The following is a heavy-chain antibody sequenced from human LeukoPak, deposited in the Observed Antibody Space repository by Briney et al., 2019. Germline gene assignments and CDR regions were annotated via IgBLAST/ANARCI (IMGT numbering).Heavy chain of an antibody. CDR1: GGTFSSYA. V-gene: IGHV1-69*04. J-gene: IGHJ4*02. Sequence: GASVKVSCEASGGTFSSYAISWVRQAPGQGLEWMGRIIPILGIANYAQKFQGRVTITADKSTSTAYMELSSLRSEDTAVYYCARDSKEMATIKMYYFDYWGQGTLVTVSS. CDR2: IIPILGIA. CDR3: ARDSKEMATIKMYYFDY. D-gene: IGHD5-24*01.